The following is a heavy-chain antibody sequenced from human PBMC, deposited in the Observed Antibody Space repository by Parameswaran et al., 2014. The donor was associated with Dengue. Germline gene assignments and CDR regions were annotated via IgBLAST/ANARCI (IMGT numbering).Heavy chain of an antibody. CDR2: INPNSGGT. J-gene: IGHJ6*02. Sequence: WVRQAPGQGLEWMGWINPNSGGTNYAQKFQGRVTMTRDTSISTAYMELSRLRSDDTAVYYCATIGNYDPRGGMDVWGQGTTVTVSS. D-gene: IGHD3-3*01. CDR3: ATIGNYDPRGGMDV. V-gene: IGHV1-2*02.